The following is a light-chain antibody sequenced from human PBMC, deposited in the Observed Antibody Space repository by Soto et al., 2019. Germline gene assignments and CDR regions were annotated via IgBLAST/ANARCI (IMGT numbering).Light chain of an antibody. CDR1: HNDIGTYDY. V-gene: IGLV2-14*03. J-gene: IGLJ1*01. CDR3: SSLTSNRIYV. Sequence: QSVLAQPTSVSGSPGQSITISCTGNHNDIGTYDYVSWYQQHPGRAPRLLIYGVTTRPSGISDRFSASKSGLTASLTISGLRPEEEADYYCSSLTSNRIYVFGPGTKVTVL. CDR2: GVT.